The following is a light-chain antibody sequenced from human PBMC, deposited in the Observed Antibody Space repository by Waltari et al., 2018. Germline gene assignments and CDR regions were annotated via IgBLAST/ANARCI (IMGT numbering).Light chain of an antibody. J-gene: IGLJ1*01. CDR3: QVWDSDTDHFV. V-gene: IGLV3-21*03. Sequence: SYVLTQPPSVSVAPGKTASITCGGNNIGSKSVHWYQQKPGQAPVLVIFHNGDRPSGLPDRFSGSNSGDTATLTITRVESGDEADYYCQVWDSDTDHFVFGTGTKINVL. CDR2: HNG. CDR1: NIGSKS.